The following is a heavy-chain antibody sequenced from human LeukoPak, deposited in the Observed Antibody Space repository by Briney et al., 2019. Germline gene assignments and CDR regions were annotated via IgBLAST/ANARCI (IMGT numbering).Heavy chain of an antibody. D-gene: IGHD3-9*01. CDR3: ARDHPRTYYDILTGGRGWFDP. V-gene: IGHV1-18*01. Sequence: GASVKVSCKASGYTFTSNGISWVRQAPGQGLEWMGWISAYGGNTNYAQKLQGRVTMTTDTSTSTAYMELRSLRSDDTAVYYCARDHPRTYYDILTGGRGWFDPWGQGTLVTVSS. CDR2: ISAYGGNT. CDR1: GYTFTSNG. J-gene: IGHJ5*02.